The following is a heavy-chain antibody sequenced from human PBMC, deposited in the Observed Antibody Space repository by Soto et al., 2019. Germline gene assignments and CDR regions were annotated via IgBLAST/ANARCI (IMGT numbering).Heavy chain of an antibody. CDR2: IIPIFGTA. CDR3: ARDLRGYCSGGSCLPYYYGMDV. V-gene: IGHV1-69*13. Sequence: SVKVSCKASGGTFSSYAISWVRQAPGQGLEWMGGIIPIFGTANYAQKFQGRVTITADESTSTAYMELSSLRSEDTAVYYCARDLRGYCSGGSCLPYYYGMDVWGQGTTVTVSS. J-gene: IGHJ6*02. CDR1: GGTFSSYA. D-gene: IGHD2-15*01.